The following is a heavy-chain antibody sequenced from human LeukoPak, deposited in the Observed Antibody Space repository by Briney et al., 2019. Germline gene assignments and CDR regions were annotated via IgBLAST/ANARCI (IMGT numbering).Heavy chain of an antibody. CDR1: GFTFSSYA. V-gene: IGHV3-23*01. Sequence: PGGSLRLSCAASGFTFSSYAMSWVRQAPGKGLEWVSVISNTGGSTFYADSVKGRFTISRDNAKNSLFLQMNSLRVEDTAIYFCARDATPPGLIFDSWGQGTLVTVSS. CDR2: ISNTGGST. J-gene: IGHJ4*02. D-gene: IGHD1-14*01. CDR3: ARDATPPGLIFDS.